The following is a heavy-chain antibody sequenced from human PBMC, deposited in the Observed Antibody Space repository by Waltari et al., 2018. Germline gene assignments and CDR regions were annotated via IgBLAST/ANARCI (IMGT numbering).Heavy chain of an antibody. J-gene: IGHJ1*01. CDR3: AGDISVSSPSL. CDR1: GIVFSRVD. CDR2: IRFDGSQK. D-gene: IGHD3-3*02. V-gene: IGHV3-30*02. Sequence: QVQLVESGGGVVQPGGSLRLPCNASGIVFSRVDMHWVRQAPGMGLEWVSLIRFDGSQKYYSESLKGRFTVSRDNSRDTLYLHMENLGSDDTATYFCAGDISVSSPSLWGRGTLVTVSS.